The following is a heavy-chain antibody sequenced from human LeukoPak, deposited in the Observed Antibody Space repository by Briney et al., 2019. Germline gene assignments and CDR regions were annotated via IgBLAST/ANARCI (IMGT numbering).Heavy chain of an antibody. V-gene: IGHV3-48*03. J-gene: IGHJ4*02. Sequence: HSGGSLRRSCAASGFTFSSYEMNWVRQAPGKGLEWVSYISSSGSTIYYADSVKGRFTISRDNAKNSLYLQMNSLRAEDTAVYYCARLEQHNFDYWGQGTLVTVSS. D-gene: IGHD6-13*01. CDR3: ARLEQHNFDY. CDR1: GFTFSSYE. CDR2: ISSSGSTI.